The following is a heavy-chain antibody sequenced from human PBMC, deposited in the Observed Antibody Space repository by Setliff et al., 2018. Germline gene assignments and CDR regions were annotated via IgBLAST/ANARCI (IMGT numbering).Heavy chain of an antibody. CDR2: ISHSANK. V-gene: IGHV4-39*02. J-gene: IGHJ4*02. CDR3: AREVLSTVVAWDY. D-gene: IGHD4-17*01. CDR1: GGSISDNNYY. Sequence: KPSETLSLTCTVSGGSISDNNYYWGWIRQSPGKELEWIGGISHSANKYYNPSFRTGVTISVDMSKNQFFLNLDSVTAADTAVYYCAREVLSTVVAWDYWGQGTLVTVSS.